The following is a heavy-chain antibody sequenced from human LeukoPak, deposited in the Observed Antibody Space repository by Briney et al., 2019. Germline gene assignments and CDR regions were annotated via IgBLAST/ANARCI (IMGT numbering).Heavy chain of an antibody. V-gene: IGHV4-34*01. Sequence: SETLSLTCAVYGGSFSGYYWSWIRQPPGKGLEWIGEINHSGSTIYNPSLKSGVTISVDTSKNEFSLKVSSVTAADTAVYYCATKYSSSRGNYYYYYMDVWGKGTTVTVSS. CDR2: INHSGST. J-gene: IGHJ6*03. CDR3: ATKYSSSRGNYYYYYMDV. D-gene: IGHD6-6*01. CDR1: GGSFSGYY.